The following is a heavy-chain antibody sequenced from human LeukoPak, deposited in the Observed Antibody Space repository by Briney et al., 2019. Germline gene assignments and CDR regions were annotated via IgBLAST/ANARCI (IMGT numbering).Heavy chain of an antibody. V-gene: IGHV4-30-2*01. Sequence: SETLSLTCTVSGGSISSGGYYWSWIRQPPGKGLEWIGYIYHSGSTYYNPSLKSRVTISVDRSKNQFSLKLSSVTAADTAVYYCARYTVVTLFDYWGQGTLVTVSS. D-gene: IGHD4-23*01. CDR2: IYHSGST. CDR3: ARYTVVTLFDY. J-gene: IGHJ4*02. CDR1: GGSISSGGYY.